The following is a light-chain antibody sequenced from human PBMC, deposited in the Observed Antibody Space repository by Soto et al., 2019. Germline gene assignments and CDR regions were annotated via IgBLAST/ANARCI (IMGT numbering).Light chain of an antibody. CDR3: LQRSNWPWT. J-gene: IGKJ1*01. CDR1: QSLSGNY. Sequence: EIVLTQSPATLSLSPGDRATLSCGASQSLSGNYLAWFQQKPGQAPRLLIYDASKRATGIPARFSGSGSGTDITLTISSLEPEDFAVYYCLQRSNWPWTFGQGTKVDLK. V-gene: IGKV3-11*01. CDR2: DAS.